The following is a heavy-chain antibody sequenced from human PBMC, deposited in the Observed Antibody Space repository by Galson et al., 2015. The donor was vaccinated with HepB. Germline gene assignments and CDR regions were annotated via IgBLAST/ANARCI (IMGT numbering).Heavy chain of an antibody. CDR2: ISAYNGNT. J-gene: IGHJ3*02. CDR3: ARFEVAYYYGSGSLSNDAFDI. D-gene: IGHD3-10*01. V-gene: IGHV1-18*01. Sequence: SVKVSCKASGYTFTSYGISWVRQAPGQGLEWMGWISAYNGNTNYAQKLQGRVTMTTDTSTSTAYMELRSLRSDDTAVYYCARFEVAYYYGSGSLSNDAFDIWGQGTMVTVSS. CDR1: GYTFTSYG.